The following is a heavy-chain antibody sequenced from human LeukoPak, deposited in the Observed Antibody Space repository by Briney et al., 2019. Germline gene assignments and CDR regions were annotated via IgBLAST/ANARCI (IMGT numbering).Heavy chain of an antibody. J-gene: IGHJ3*02. D-gene: IGHD3-22*01. Sequence: GGSLRLSCAASGFTLSSYWMSWVRQAPGKGLEWVANIKQDGSEKYYVDSVKGRFTIFRDNAKNSLYLQMNSLRAEETAVYYCARVDWMIGAFDIWGQGTMVTVSS. CDR3: ARVDWMIGAFDI. CDR1: GFTLSSYW. V-gene: IGHV3-7*05. CDR2: IKQDGSEK.